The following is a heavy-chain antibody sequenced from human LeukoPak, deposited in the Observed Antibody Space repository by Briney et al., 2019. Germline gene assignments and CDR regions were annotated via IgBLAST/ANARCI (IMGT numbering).Heavy chain of an antibody. CDR3: ARGSAKGGRGLQWLVQGVNDY. CDR2: ITSDGSST. V-gene: IGHV3-74*01. CDR1: GFTFSSYW. J-gene: IGHJ4*02. Sequence: GGSLRLSCAASGFTFSSYWMYWVRQAPGKGLMWVSRITSDGSSTSYADSVKGRFTISRDNAKNTLYLQMNSLRAEDAAVYYCARGSAKGGRGLQWLVQGVNDYWGQGTLVTVSS. D-gene: IGHD6-19*01.